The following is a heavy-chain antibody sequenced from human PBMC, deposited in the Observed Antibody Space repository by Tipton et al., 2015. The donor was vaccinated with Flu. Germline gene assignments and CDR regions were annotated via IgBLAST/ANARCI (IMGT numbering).Heavy chain of an antibody. Sequence: TLSLTCTVSGGSISSYYWSWIRQPPGKGLEWIGYTYYSGSTNYNPSLKSRFTISVDTSKNQFSLKLSSVTAADTAMYYCARQTYDFWSGYPYYYGMDVWGQGTTVTVSS. CDR1: GGSISSYY. D-gene: IGHD3-3*01. CDR2: TYYSGST. CDR3: ARQTYDFWSGYPYYYGMDV. V-gene: IGHV4-59*08. J-gene: IGHJ6*02.